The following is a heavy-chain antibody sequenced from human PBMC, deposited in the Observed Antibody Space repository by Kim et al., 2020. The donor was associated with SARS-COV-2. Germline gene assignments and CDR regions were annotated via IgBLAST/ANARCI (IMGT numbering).Heavy chain of an antibody. CDR3: ARGGVYSNYFDY. CDR1: GFTFNTYS. D-gene: IGHD1-26*01. Sequence: GGSLRLSCAASGFTFNTYSMTWVRQAPGKGLEWVSAISGSGDSTYYADSVKGRFTISRDNSKNTLYLQMNSLRAEDTALYYCARGGVYSNYFDYWGQGSL. J-gene: IGHJ4*02. CDR2: ISGSGDST. V-gene: IGHV3-23*01.